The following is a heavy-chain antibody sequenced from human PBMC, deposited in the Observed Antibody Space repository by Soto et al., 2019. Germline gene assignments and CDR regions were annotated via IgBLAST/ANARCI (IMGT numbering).Heavy chain of an antibody. CDR1: GFTFSSYS. J-gene: IGHJ4*02. CDR2: ISSSSSYI. Sequence: GGSLRLSCAASGFTFSSYSMNWVRQAPGKGLEWVSSISSSSSYIYYADSVKGRFTISRDNAKNSLYLQMNSLRAEDTAVYYCASICLGYCSGGSCYCDYWGQGTLVTVSS. D-gene: IGHD2-15*01. V-gene: IGHV3-21*01. CDR3: ASICLGYCSGGSCYCDY.